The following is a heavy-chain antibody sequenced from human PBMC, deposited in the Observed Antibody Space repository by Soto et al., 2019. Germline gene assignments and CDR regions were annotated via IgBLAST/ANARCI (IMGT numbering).Heavy chain of an antibody. CDR3: ARGGVVVVIIGYYYYAMDV. D-gene: IGHD3-3*01. V-gene: IGHV4-31*03. Sequence: QVQLQESGPGLVKPSQTLSLTCTVSGGSISSGGYYWSWIRQHPGKGLEWIGYIYYSGSTYYNPSLKSRVTISVDTSKNQFSLKLSSVTAADTAVYYCARGGVVVVIIGYYYYAMDVWGQGTTVTVSS. CDR1: GGSISSGGYY. J-gene: IGHJ6*02. CDR2: IYYSGST.